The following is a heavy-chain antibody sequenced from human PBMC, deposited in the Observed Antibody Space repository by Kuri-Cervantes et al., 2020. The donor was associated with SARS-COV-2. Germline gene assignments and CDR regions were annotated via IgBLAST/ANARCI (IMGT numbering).Heavy chain of an antibody. CDR2: IYYSGRT. CDR3: ARRLGYGYYYFDY. CDR1: GGYISSYY. V-gene: IGHV4-59*01. J-gene: IGHJ4*02. Sequence: SETLSLTCTVSGGYISSYYWSWIRQPPGKGREWIGYIYYSGRTNYNPSLKSRVTISVDTSKNQFSLKLSSVTAADTAVYYCARRLGYGYYYFDYWGQGTLVTVSS. D-gene: IGHD5-18*01.